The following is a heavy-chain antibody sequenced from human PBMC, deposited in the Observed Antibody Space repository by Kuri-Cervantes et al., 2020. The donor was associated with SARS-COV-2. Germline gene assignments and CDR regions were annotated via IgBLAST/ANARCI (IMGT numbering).Heavy chain of an antibody. D-gene: IGHD2-15*01. CDR1: GFTLSSYA. Sequence: GGSLRLSCAASGFTLSSYAIHWVRQAPGKGLEWVAFISYDGNTTYYADSVKGRFTISRDNSRNSLFLQMNSLRTEDAAVYYCVRAFVVVVAAWRTGMNVWGQGTTVTVSS. J-gene: IGHJ6*02. V-gene: IGHV3-30-3*01. CDR3: VRAFVVVVAAWRTGMNV. CDR2: ISYDGNTT.